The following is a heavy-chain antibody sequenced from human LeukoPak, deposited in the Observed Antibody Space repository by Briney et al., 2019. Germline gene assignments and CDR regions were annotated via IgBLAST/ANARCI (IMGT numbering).Heavy chain of an antibody. CDR3: ARGHIRYYFDY. V-gene: IGHV3-66*01. D-gene: IGHD3-3*02. CDR2: VYSGGST. CDR1: GFTFSNYY. Sequence: PGGSLRLSCAASGFTFSNYYMNWVRQAPGKGLEWVSVVYSGGSTNYADSVRGRFTISRDNSKNTLYLQMNSMRAEDTAVYYCARGHIRYYFDYWGQGTLVTVSS. J-gene: IGHJ4*02.